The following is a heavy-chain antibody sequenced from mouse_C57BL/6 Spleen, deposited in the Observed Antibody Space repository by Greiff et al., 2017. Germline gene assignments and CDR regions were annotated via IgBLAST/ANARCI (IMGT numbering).Heavy chain of an antibody. V-gene: IGHV2-2*01. Sequence: QVQLKESGPGLVQPSQSLSITCTASGFSLTSYGVHWVRQSPGKGLEWLGVIWSGGSTDYNADFISRLSISKDNSKSQVFFKMNSLQADDTAIYYCARNSLGWDSFAYWGQGTLVTVSA. J-gene: IGHJ3*01. CDR2: IWSGGST. D-gene: IGHD4-1*01. CDR1: GFSLTSYG. CDR3: ARNSLGWDSFAY.